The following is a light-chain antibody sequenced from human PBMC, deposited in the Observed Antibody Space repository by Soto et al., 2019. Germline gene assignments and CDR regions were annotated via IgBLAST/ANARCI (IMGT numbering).Light chain of an antibody. J-gene: IGKJ1*01. V-gene: IGKV1-6*01. CDR3: LQDYNYPRT. CDR2: GAT. Sequence: AIQMTQSPSSLSASVGDRVTITCRSSQGIRNDLGWYQQKPGKAPKLLIYGATTLQSGVPSRFSGSGSGTDFTLTISSLQPEDFATYYCLQDYNYPRTFGQGTKVEI. CDR1: QGIRND.